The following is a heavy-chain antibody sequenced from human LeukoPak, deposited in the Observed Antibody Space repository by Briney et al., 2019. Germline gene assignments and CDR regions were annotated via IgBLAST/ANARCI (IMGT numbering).Heavy chain of an antibody. D-gene: IGHD6-19*01. V-gene: IGHV4-4*07. CDR3: ARVGQGSGWYFDY. CDR1: GGSINSDY. Sequence: SETLSPTCTVSGGSINSDYWSWIRQPAGKGLEWIGRIYISGSTNYNPSLKSRLTMSVDTSKNQFSLKLSSVTAADTAVYYCARVGQGSGWYFDYWGQGTLVTVSS. CDR2: IYISGST. J-gene: IGHJ4*02.